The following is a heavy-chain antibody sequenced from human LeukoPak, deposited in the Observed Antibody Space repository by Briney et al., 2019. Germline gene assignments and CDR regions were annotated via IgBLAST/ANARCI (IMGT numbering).Heavy chain of an antibody. CDR3: ARDPRVNMVRGADDAFDI. J-gene: IGHJ3*02. D-gene: IGHD3-10*01. Sequence: SSETLSLTCTVSGGSISSYYWSWIRQPAGKGLEWIGRIYTSGSTNYNPSLKSRVTMSVDTSKNQFSLKLSSVTAADTAVYYCARDPRVNMVRGADDAFDIWGQGTMVTVSS. CDR2: IYTSGST. V-gene: IGHV4-4*07. CDR1: GGSISSYY.